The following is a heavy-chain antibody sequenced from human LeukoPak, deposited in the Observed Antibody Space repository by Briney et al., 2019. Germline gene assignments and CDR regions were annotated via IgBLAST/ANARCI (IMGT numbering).Heavy chain of an antibody. V-gene: IGHV3-30*02. Sequence: GGSLRLSCAVSGLTFSSFGMHWVRQAPGKGLEWLTFIRYDGSRTYYADSVKGRFTISRDNSENTLYRQMNTLAPDDTALYYCAMSDSGSYQRPPVYWGQGTLVTVSS. D-gene: IGHD1-26*01. CDR2: IRYDGSRT. CDR3: AMSDSGSYQRPPVY. CDR1: GLTFSSFG. J-gene: IGHJ4*02.